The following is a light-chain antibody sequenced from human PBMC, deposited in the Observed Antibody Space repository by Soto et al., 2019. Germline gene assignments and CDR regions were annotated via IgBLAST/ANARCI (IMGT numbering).Light chain of an antibody. V-gene: IGKV3-11*01. CDR1: QSVSSY. CDR3: QQSYSTPPWT. Sequence: EIVLTQSPATLSLSPGERATLSCRASQSVSSYLAWYQQKPGQAPRLLIYDASNRATGIPARFSGSGSGTDFTLTISGLQPEDFATYYCQQSYSTPPWTFGQGTKVEIK. J-gene: IGKJ1*01. CDR2: DAS.